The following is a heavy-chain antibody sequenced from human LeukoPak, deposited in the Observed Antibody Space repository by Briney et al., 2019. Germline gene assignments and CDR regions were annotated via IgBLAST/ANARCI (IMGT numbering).Heavy chain of an antibody. Sequence: SETLSLTCTVSGGSIGRYYWSWIRQPPGKGLEWIGYIYYSGNTQYNPSLKSRVTMSVDTSKNRFSLRLSSVTAADTAVYYCARDHLPGLRTTGGFHIWGQGTMVTVTS. CDR1: GGSIGRYY. D-gene: IGHD1-14*01. J-gene: IGHJ3*02. CDR2: IYYSGNT. CDR3: ARDHLPGLRTTGGFHI. V-gene: IGHV4-59*01.